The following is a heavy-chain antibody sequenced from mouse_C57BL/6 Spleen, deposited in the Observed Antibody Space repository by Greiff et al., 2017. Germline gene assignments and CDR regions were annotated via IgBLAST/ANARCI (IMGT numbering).Heavy chain of an antibody. D-gene: IGHD2-14*01. Sequence: QVQLQQPGTELVKPGASVKLSCKASGYTFTSYWMNWVKQRPGQGLEWIGNINPSNGGTNYNEKFKSKATLTVDKSSSTAYMQLSSLTSEDSAVYYCARGGVRREGYYAMDYWGQGTSVTVSS. V-gene: IGHV1-53*01. CDR2: INPSNGGT. CDR3: ARGGVRREGYYAMDY. J-gene: IGHJ4*01. CDR1: GYTFTSYW.